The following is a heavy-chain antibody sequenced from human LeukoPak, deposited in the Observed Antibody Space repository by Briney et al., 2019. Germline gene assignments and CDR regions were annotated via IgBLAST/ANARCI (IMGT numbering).Heavy chain of an antibody. V-gene: IGHV1-69*05. CDR2: IIPIFGTA. CDR3: AIVGASPAEYFQH. D-gene: IGHD1-26*01. J-gene: IGHJ1*01. Sequence: ASVKVSCKASGYTFTSYDINWVRQATGQGLEWMGGIIPIFGTANYAQKFQGRVTITTDESTSTAYMELSSLRSEDTAVYYCAIVGASPAEYFQHWGQGTLVTVSS. CDR1: GYTFTSYD.